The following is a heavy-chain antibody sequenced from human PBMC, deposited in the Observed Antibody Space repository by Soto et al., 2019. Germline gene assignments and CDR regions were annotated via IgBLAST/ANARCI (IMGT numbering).Heavy chain of an antibody. CDR3: ARGPLGYSYGYASPVPFDY. D-gene: IGHD5-18*01. V-gene: IGHV1-46*01. Sequence: GASVTVSCKASGYTFTSYYMQWVRQAPRQGLEWMGIINPSGGTANYAQKFQGRVTITADESTSTAYMELSSLRSEDTAVYYCARGPLGYSYGYASPVPFDYWGQGTLVTVSS. CDR1: GYTFTSYY. CDR2: INPSGGTA. J-gene: IGHJ4*02.